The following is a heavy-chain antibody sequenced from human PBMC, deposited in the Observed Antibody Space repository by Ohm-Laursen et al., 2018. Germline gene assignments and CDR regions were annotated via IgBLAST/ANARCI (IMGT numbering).Heavy chain of an antibody. D-gene: IGHD3-10*01. CDR3: ARDSSGSGGDSDY. Sequence: SLRLSCAASGFTFDDYAMHWVRQAPGKGLEWVSGISWNSGSIGYADSVKGRFTISRDNAKNSLYLQMNSLRAEDTALYYCARDSSGSGGDSDYWGQGTLVTVSS. CDR1: GFTFDDYA. V-gene: IGHV3-9*01. CDR2: ISWNSGSI. J-gene: IGHJ4*02.